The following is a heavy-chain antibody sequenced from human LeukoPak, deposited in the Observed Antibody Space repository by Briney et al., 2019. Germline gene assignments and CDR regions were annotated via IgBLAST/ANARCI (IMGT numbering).Heavy chain of an antibody. Sequence: SVKVSCKASGGTFSSYAISWVRQAPGQGLEWMGGIIPIFGTANYALKFQGRVTITADESTSTAYMELSSLRSEDTAVYYCAYGSGSQNAGELDYWGQGTLVTVSS. V-gene: IGHV1-69*01. CDR2: IIPIFGTA. CDR1: GGTFSSYA. CDR3: AYGSGSQNAGELDY. D-gene: IGHD3-10*01. J-gene: IGHJ4*02.